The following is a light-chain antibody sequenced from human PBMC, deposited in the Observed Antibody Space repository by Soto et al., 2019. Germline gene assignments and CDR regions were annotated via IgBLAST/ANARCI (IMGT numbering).Light chain of an antibody. CDR3: QPRNYWPT. CDR2: DAS. Sequence: EIVLTHAPATRAFSSGKKAHLSCRASQSVSSYLAWYQQKPGQAPRLLIYDASNKDTGIPARFSGSGSGTDFTLTISSLEPEDFPVYYCQPRNYWPTFGQGTKVDIK. CDR1: QSVSSY. V-gene: IGKV3-11*01. J-gene: IGKJ1*01.